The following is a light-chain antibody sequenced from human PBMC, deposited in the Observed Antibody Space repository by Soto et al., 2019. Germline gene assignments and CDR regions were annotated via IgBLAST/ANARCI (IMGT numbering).Light chain of an antibody. CDR3: QHGYSTPLT. CDR2: AAS. V-gene: IGKV1-39*01. CDR1: QSSSTY. Sequence: DIQMTQSPSSLSASVGDRVTITWRASQSSSTYLHWYQQKPGKAPNLLIYAASTLQSGVPSRCSGSGSGTDFTLTISSLQPEDVATYFCQHGYSTPLTFGGGTKVDIK. J-gene: IGKJ4*01.